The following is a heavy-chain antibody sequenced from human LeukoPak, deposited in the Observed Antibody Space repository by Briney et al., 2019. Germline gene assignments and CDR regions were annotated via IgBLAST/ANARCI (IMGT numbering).Heavy chain of an antibody. D-gene: IGHD2-8*02. V-gene: IGHV3-23*01. CDR1: GFTFNIHG. CDR3: AKDDDWGCYYH. Sequence: GGSLRLSCAASGFTFNIHGMNWVRQAPGKGLEWVSGICPSGANTYYADSVKGRFTISRDNSQNTVSLQINSLRAEDTAVYYCAKDDDWGCYYHWGQGTLVTVSS. CDR2: ICPSGANT. J-gene: IGHJ1*01.